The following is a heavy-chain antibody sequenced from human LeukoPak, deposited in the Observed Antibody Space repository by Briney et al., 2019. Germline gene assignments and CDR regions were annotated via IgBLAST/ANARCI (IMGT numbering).Heavy chain of an antibody. CDR3: ARETSQKGAHYMDV. CDR2: ISHSGST. Sequence: SETLSLTCIVSGYSISSNYYWGWIRQPPGKGLEWIGSISHSGSTYYNPSLKSRVTISVDTSKNQFSLKLSSVTAADTAVYYCARETSQKGAHYMDVWGKGTTITISS. V-gene: IGHV4-38-2*02. J-gene: IGHJ6*03. CDR1: GYSISSNYY. D-gene: IGHD3-16*01.